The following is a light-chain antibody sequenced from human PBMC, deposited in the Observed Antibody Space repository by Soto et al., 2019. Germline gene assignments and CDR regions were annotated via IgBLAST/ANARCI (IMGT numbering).Light chain of an antibody. J-gene: IGKJ1*01. Sequence: DIQMTQSPSSLSASVGDRVTITCRASQVIGTSLAWYQQRPGKAPKFLIYGASTLQSGVPSRFSGSGSETDFTLTISSLQPEDVATYYCQKFDGAPWTFGQGTKVELK. V-gene: IGKV1-27*01. CDR1: QVIGTS. CDR2: GAS. CDR3: QKFDGAPWT.